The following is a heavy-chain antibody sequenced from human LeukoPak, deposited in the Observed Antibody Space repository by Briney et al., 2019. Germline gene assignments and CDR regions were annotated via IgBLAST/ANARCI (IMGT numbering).Heavy chain of an antibody. Sequence: SETLSLTCAVYGGSFSGYYWSWIRQPAGKGLEWIGRIYTSGSTNYNPSLKSRVTMSVDTSKNQFSLKLSSVTAADTAVYYCARGEWLRLRGHYFDYWGQGTLVTVSS. D-gene: IGHD5-12*01. J-gene: IGHJ4*02. V-gene: IGHV4-59*10. CDR2: IYTSGST. CDR1: GGSFSGYY. CDR3: ARGEWLRLRGHYFDY.